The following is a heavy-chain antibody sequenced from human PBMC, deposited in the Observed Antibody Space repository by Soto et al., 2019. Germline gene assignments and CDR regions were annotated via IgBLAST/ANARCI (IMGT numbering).Heavy chain of an antibody. V-gene: IGHV1-3*01. D-gene: IGHD3-22*01. J-gene: IGHJ4*02. Sequence: QIQLVQSGAEVKKPGASVKVSCKASGYTFTSNDMHWVRQAPGQRLEWMGWINAGNGYTKYSQKFQGRVTITRDTSASTAYIELSSLRSEDTAVYYCARPPYFYDSSGFDYWGQGTPVTVSS. CDR3: ARPPYFYDSSGFDY. CDR2: INAGNGYT. CDR1: GYTFTSND.